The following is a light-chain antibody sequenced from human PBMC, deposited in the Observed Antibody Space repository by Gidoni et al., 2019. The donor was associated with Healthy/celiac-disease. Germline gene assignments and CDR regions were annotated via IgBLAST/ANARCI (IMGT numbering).Light chain of an antibody. CDR2: DAY. J-gene: IGKJ5*01. CDR3: QQRSYWPQVT. Sequence: EIVLTQSPATLSLSPGERATLSCSASQSVSSYLAWYQQKPGQAPRLLIYDAYNRATGLPARFSGSGSVTDFTLTISRLEPEDLAVYFCQQRSYWPQVTFGQGTRLEIK. V-gene: IGKV3-11*01. CDR1: QSVSSY.